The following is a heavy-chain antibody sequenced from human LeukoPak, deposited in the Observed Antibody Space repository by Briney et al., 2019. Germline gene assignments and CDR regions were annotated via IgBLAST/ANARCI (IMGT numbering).Heavy chain of an antibody. J-gene: IGHJ4*02. CDR3: AKSDDFWSGYPIDY. D-gene: IGHD3-3*01. V-gene: IGHV3-30*02. CDR1: GVTFSSYG. CDR2: IRYDGSNK. Sequence: GGSLRLSCAVSGVTFSSYGMHWVRQAPGKGLEWVAFIRYDGSNKYYADSVKGRFTISRDNSKNTLYLQMNSLRAEDTAVYYCAKSDDFWSGYPIDYWGQGTLVTVSS.